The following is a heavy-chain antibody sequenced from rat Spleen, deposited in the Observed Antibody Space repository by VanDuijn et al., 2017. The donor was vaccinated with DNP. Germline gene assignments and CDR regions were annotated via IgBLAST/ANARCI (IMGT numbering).Heavy chain of an antibody. V-gene: IGHV5-46*01. CDR2: ISATGGST. CDR1: GFTVSAFP. CDR3: ARALWVSWYFDF. J-gene: IGHJ1*01. D-gene: IGHD1-7*01. Sequence: EVQLEESGGGLVQPGRSMKVSCAASGFTVSAFPMAWVRQTPTKGLDWVASISATGGSTYYRDSVKGRFTVSRDNAKSSLYLQMNSLKSEDTATYYCARALWVSWYFDFWGPGTMVTVSS.